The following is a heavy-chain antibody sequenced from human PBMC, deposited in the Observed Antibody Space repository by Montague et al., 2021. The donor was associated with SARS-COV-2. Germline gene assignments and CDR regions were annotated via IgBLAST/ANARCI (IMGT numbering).Heavy chain of an antibody. D-gene: IGHD3-22*01. J-gene: IGHJ5*02. Sequence: TLSLTCTVSGGSISSGGYYWSCNRPHTGMGLVWIVHHDYSASTYYTPSLKSRVTISVATYKNQFSLTLGSVTAADTAVYYCPRAARSIVVLNWFDPWGQGTLVTVSS. CDR3: PRAARSIVVLNWFDP. CDR2: HDYSAST. CDR1: GGSISSGGYY. V-gene: IGHV4-31*03.